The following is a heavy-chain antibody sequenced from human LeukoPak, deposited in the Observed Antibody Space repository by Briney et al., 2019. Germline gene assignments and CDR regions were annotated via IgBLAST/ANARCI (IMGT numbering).Heavy chain of an antibody. CDR3: ARDSRIAARRRWFDP. J-gene: IGHJ5*02. CDR2: MNSNSGNT. Sequence: ASAKVSCKASGYTFTSYDINWVRQATGQGLEWMGWMNSNSGNTGYAQKFQGRVTITRNTSRSTAYMELSSLRSENTAVYYCARDSRIAARRRWFDPWGQGTLVTVSS. D-gene: IGHD6-6*01. CDR1: GYTFTSYD. V-gene: IGHV1-8*03.